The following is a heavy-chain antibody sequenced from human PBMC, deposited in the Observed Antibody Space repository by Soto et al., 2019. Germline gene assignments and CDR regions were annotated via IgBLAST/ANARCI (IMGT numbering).Heavy chain of an antibody. J-gene: IGHJ2*01. CDR2: ISGSGGST. Sequence: EVQLLESGGGLVQPGGSLRLSCAASGFTFSSYAMSWVRQAPGKGLEWVSAISGSGGSTYYADSGKGRFTISRDNSKNTLYLQMNSLRAEDTAVYYCAKDEAYCSGGSCYSSPYWYFDLWGRGTLVTVSS. D-gene: IGHD2-15*01. CDR1: GFTFSSYA. V-gene: IGHV3-23*01. CDR3: AKDEAYCSGGSCYSSPYWYFDL.